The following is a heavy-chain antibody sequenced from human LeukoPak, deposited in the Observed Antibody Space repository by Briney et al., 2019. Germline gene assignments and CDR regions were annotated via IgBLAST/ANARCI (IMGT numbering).Heavy chain of an antibody. CDR1: GYSISSGYY. J-gene: IGHJ6*03. CDR3: ARATYSSSWYSAPYYYYYYMDV. Sequence: PSETLSLTCTVSGYSISSGYYWGWIRQPPGKGLEWIGSIYHSGSTYYNPSLKSRVTISVDTSKNQFSLKLSSVTAADTAVYYCARATYSSSWYSAPYYYYYYMDVWGKGTTVTVSS. D-gene: IGHD6-13*01. CDR2: IYHSGST. V-gene: IGHV4-38-2*02.